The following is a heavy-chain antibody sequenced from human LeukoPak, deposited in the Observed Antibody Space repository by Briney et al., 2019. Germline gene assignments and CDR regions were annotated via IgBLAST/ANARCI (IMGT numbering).Heavy chain of an antibody. CDR1: GFTFSSYL. CDR2: IKQDGSEK. D-gene: IGHD3-9*01. Sequence: GGSLRLSCAASGFTFSSYLMSWVRQAPGKGLEWVANIKQDGSEKYYVDSVKGRFTISRDNAKNSLYLQMNSLRAEDTAVYYCARDILTGFDYWGQGTLVTVSS. CDR3: ARDILTGFDY. V-gene: IGHV3-7*01. J-gene: IGHJ4*02.